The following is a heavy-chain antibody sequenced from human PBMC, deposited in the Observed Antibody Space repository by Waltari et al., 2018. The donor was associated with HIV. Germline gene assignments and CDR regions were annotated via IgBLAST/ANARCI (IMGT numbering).Heavy chain of an antibody. CDR2: IVHSGST. D-gene: IGHD6-19*01. Sequence: QVQLQQWGAGLLKPSETLSLTCAVYGGSFSGYYWIWIRQPPGKGLEWIGEIVHSGSTNDKRTLKGRVTISVDGSKNHCSLKLSSVTAAGRAVYDCARGRSPYSSGWYASEYWGQGTLVTVSS. CDR1: GGSFSGYY. J-gene: IGHJ4*02. CDR3: ARGRSPYSSGWYASEY. V-gene: IGHV4-34*01.